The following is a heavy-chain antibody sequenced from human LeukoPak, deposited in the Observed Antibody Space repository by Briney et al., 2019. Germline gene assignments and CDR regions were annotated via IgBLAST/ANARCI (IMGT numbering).Heavy chain of an antibody. CDR3: ARAGSSWYSIDY. V-gene: IGHV3-30-3*01. J-gene: IGHJ4*02. CDR2: MSSDGSKE. Sequence: PGGSLRLSCAASGFTFSRYAVHWARQAPGKGLEWVAVMSSDGSKEYYADSVKGRFTISRDNSNNTQYLQMNSLGAEDTAVYYCARAGSSWYSIDYWGQGTLVTVSS. D-gene: IGHD6-13*01. CDR1: GFTFSRYA.